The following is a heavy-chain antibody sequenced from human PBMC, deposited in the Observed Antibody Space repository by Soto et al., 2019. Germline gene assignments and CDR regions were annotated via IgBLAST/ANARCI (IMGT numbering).Heavy chain of an antibody. D-gene: IGHD6-6*01. CDR3: ARGEYSSSSLGLLSYYYYGMDV. CDR2: ICSSSSTI. J-gene: IGHJ6*02. Sequence: EVQLVESGGGLVQPGGSLRLSCAASGFTFSSYSMNWVRQAPGKGLEWVSYICSSSSTIYYADSVKGRFTISRDNAKNSLYLQMNSLRDEDTAVYYCARGEYSSSSLGLLSYYYYGMDVWGQGTTVTVSS. CDR1: GFTFSSYS. V-gene: IGHV3-48*02.